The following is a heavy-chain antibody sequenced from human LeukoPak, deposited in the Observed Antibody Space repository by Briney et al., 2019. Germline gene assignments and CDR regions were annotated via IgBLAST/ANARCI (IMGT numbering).Heavy chain of an antibody. V-gene: IGHV1-69*04. Sequence: SVKVSCKASGGTFSSYAISWVRQAPGQGLEWMGRIIPILGIANYAQKFRGRVTITADKSTSTAYMELSSLRSEDTAVYYCAGSNVGYYGSGSYYQDRDWFDPWGQGTLVTVSS. J-gene: IGHJ5*02. D-gene: IGHD3-10*01. CDR3: AGSNVGYYGSGSYYQDRDWFDP. CDR1: GGTFSSYA. CDR2: IIPILGIA.